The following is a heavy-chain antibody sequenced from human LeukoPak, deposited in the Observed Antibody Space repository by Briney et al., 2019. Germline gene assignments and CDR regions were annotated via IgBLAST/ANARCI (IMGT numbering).Heavy chain of an antibody. Sequence: GASVKVSCTASGYTFTSYGISWVRQAPGQGHEWMGWISAYNGNTNYAQKLQGRVTMTTDTSTSTAYMELSSLRSEDTAVYYCAREVAVAGTGFDYWGQGTLVTVSS. CDR3: AREVAVAGTGFDY. V-gene: IGHV1-18*01. CDR2: ISAYNGNT. CDR1: GYTFTSYG. J-gene: IGHJ4*02. D-gene: IGHD6-19*01.